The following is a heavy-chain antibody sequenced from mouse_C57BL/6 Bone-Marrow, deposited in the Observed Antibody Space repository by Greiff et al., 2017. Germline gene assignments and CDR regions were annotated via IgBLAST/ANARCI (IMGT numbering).Heavy chain of an antibody. CDR2: IDPKSGGT. CDR3: ARSFYYYGSEGFAY. V-gene: IGHV1-72*01. J-gene: IGHJ3*01. D-gene: IGHD1-1*01. CDR1: GYTFTSYW. Sequence: VQLQQPGAELVKPGASVKLSCKASGYTFTSYWMHWVKQRPGRGLEWIGRIDPKSGGTKYNEKFKSKATLTVDKPSSTAYMQLRSLTSEDSAGYYWARSFYYYGSEGFAYWGQGTLVTVSA.